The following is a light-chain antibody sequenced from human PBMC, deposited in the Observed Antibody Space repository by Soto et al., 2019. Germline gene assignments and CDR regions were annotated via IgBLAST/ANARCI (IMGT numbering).Light chain of an antibody. CDR3: QQYDNLPLT. V-gene: IGKV1-33*01. J-gene: IGKJ4*01. Sequence: NELTQSPSSLSASVGDRVTITCQASHDIRNDLNWYQQKSGKAPKFLIHEASTLEAGVPSRFSGSGSVTDFTFTISGLQPEDAATYYCQQYDNLPLTFGGGTKVEI. CDR2: EAS. CDR1: HDIRND.